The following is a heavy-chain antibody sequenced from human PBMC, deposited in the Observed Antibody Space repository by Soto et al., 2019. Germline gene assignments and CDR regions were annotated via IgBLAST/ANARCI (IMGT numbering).Heavy chain of an antibody. Sequence: GGSLRLSCAASGFTFSSYAMSWVRQAPGKGLEWVSAISGSGGSTYYADSVKGRFTISRDNSKNTLYLQMNSLRAEDTAVYYCAKEHLNIVVVVAATPLYFDYWGQGTLVTVSS. D-gene: IGHD2-15*01. CDR1: GFTFSSYA. CDR2: ISGSGGST. CDR3: AKEHLNIVVVVAATPLYFDY. J-gene: IGHJ4*02. V-gene: IGHV3-23*01.